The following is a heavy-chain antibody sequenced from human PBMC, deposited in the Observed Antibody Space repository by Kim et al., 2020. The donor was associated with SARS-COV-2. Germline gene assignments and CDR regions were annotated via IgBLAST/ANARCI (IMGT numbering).Heavy chain of an antibody. J-gene: IGHJ6*02. CDR3: ARDIKSLFGVVPYPNNGMDV. CDR2: IIPIFGTA. D-gene: IGHD3-3*01. V-gene: IGHV1-69*13. Sequence: SVKVSCKASGGTFSSYAISWVRQAPGQGLEWMGGIIPIFGTANYAQKFQGRVTITADESTSTAYMELSSLRSEDTAVYYCARDIKSLFGVVPYPNNGMDVWGQGTTVTVSS. CDR1: GGTFSSYA.